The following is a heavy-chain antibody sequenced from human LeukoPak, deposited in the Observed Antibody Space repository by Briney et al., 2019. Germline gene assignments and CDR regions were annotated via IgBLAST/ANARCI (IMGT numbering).Heavy chain of an antibody. CDR3: ARDRYSGSYQPFDY. CDR2: INPNTGGT. J-gene: IGHJ4*02. V-gene: IGHV1-2*02. CDR1: GYTFTDYY. Sequence: GASVKVSCKASGYTFTDYYMHWVRQAPGQGLEWMGWINPNTGGTIYAQKFQGRVIMTRDTSISTAYMELSRVRSGDTAVYYCARDRYSGSYQPFDYWGQGTLVTVSS. D-gene: IGHD1-26*01.